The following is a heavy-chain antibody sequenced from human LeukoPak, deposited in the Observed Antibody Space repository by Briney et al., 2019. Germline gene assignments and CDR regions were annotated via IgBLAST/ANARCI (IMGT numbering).Heavy chain of an antibody. Sequence: ASVKVSCKASGYTFTGYYMHWVRQAPGQGLEWMGWINPNSGGTNYAQKFQGRVTMTRDTSISTAYMELSRLRSDDTAVYYCARDISGLPTYYYDSSGYYSDYWGQGTLVAVSS. CDR1: GYTFTGYY. CDR3: ARDISGLPTYYYDSSGYYSDY. CDR2: INPNSGGT. D-gene: IGHD3-22*01. V-gene: IGHV1-2*02. J-gene: IGHJ4*02.